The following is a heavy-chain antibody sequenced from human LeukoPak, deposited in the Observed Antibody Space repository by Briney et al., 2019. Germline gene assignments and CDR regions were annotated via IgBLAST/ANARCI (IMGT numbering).Heavy chain of an antibody. Sequence: HSETLSLTCAVYGGSFSGYYWSWIRQPPGEGLEWIGEINHSGSTNYNPSLKSRVTISLDTSKNQFSLNLRSVTAADSAVFYCARLGLTQDAFDIWGQGTVVTVSS. CDR2: INHSGST. D-gene: IGHD1-26*01. V-gene: IGHV4-34*01. J-gene: IGHJ3*02. CDR1: GGSFSGYY. CDR3: ARLGLTQDAFDI.